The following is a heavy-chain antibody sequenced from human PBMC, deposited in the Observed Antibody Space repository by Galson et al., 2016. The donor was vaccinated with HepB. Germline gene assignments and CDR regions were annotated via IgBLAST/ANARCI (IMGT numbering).Heavy chain of an antibody. CDR3: TRETWGSTIPDF. CDR1: DYSVSNGFH. J-gene: IGHJ4*02. CDR2: IHHSGTT. Sequence: SETLSLTCNVSDYSVSNGFHWGWIRQPPGKGLEWIGTIHHSGTTFYPPSLKGRVTISVDTSNNQFSLELKSVTAADTAVYFCTRETWGSTIPDFWGQGTLVTVSS. D-gene: IGHD3-16*01. V-gene: IGHV4-38-2*02.